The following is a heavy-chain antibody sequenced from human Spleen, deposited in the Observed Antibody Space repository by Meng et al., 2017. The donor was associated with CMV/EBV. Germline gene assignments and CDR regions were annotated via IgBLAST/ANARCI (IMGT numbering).Heavy chain of an antibody. V-gene: IGHV4-34*01. CDR3: ARRDGRCLDY. D-gene: IGHD5-24*01. CDR2: INHSGST. Sequence: QVQLQQWGAGLLKPSETLSLTCAVYGGSFSGYYWSWIRQPPGKGLEWIGEINHSGSTNYNPSLKSRVTISVDTSKNQFSLKLSSVTAADTAVDYCARRDGRCLDYWGQGTLVTVSS. CDR1: GGSFSGYY. J-gene: IGHJ4*02.